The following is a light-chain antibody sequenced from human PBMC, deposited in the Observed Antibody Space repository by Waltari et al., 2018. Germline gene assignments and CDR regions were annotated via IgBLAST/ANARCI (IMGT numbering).Light chain of an antibody. J-gene: IGLJ2*01. CDR3: YSTVRTGNHVV. Sequence: SYELTQPPSASVSPGQTTTITCSGDALPKKYACLYQQKSGQAPVLIIYDDNKQPSGTPVVFSGSRSGAIATLNISGGQVEDEAYYYCYSTVRTGNHVVFGGGTKLTVL. CDR1: ALPKKY. V-gene: IGLV3-10*01. CDR2: DDN.